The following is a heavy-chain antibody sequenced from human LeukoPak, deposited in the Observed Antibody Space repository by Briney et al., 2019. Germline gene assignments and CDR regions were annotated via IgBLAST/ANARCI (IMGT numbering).Heavy chain of an antibody. J-gene: IGHJ3*02. CDR1: GYSISSGSY. Sequence: SETLSLTCAVSGYSISSGSYWGWIRQPPGKGLEGIGSVYHSGNTFYNPSLKSRVTISVDTSKNQFSLKLRSVTAADTAVYYCARTGEDTSWITIFGVAALDAFDIWGQGTMVTVSS. D-gene: IGHD3-3*01. CDR3: ARTGEDTSWITIFGVAALDAFDI. V-gene: IGHV4-38-2*01. CDR2: VYHSGNT.